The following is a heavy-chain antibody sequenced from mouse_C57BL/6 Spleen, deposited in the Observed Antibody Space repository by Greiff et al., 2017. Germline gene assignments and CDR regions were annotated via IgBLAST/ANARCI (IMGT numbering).Heavy chain of an antibody. V-gene: IGHV1-50*01. CDR1: GYTFTSYW. J-gene: IGHJ2*01. CDR2: IDPSDSYT. D-gene: IGHD2-1*01. Sequence: VQLQQPGAELVKPGASVKLSCKASGYTFTSYWMQWVKQRPGQGLEWIGEIDPSDSYTNYNQKLQGKATLTVDKSSSTAYMQLSSLTSEDSSVYYCARWAYGNSYFDYWGQGTTLTVSS. CDR3: ARWAYGNSYFDY.